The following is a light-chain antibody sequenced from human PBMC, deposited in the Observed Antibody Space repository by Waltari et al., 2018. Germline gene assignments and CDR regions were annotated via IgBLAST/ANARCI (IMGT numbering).Light chain of an antibody. Sequence: QSALTQPASVSGSPGQSITISCTGTSSDVGGYNYVSWYQQHPGKAPKLMIYDVSNRPSVVSTRFSGSKSGNTASLTISGLQAEDEADYYCSSYTSSSHVVFGGGTKLTVL. CDR2: DVS. CDR1: SSDVGGYNY. CDR3: SSYTSSSHVV. J-gene: IGLJ2*01. V-gene: IGLV2-14*01.